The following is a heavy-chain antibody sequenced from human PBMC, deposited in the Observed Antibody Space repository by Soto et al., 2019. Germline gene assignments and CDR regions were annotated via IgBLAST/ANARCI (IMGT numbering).Heavy chain of an antibody. CDR2: INAGNGNT. CDR1: GYTFTSYA. Sequence: QVQLVQSGAEVKKPGASVKVSCKASGYTFTSYAMHWVRQAPGQRPEWMGWINAGNGNTKYSQQFQGRVTITRDTSASTAYMELSSLRSEDTAVYYCARDGIAGSSDYWGQGTLVTVSS. V-gene: IGHV1-3*01. CDR3: ARDGIAGSSDY. D-gene: IGHD1-20*01. J-gene: IGHJ4*02.